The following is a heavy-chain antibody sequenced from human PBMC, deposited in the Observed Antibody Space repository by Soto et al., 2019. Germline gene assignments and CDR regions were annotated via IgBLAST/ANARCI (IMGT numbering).Heavy chain of an antibody. CDR3: ASIYVSSGYYYGNNWFDP. J-gene: IGHJ5*02. D-gene: IGHD3-22*01. CDR1: GDTISTGGYS. CDR2: TYHSGHP. V-gene: IGHV4-30-2*05. Sequence: PSETLSLTCGVSGDTISTGGYSWAWIRQPPGKTLEWIGHTYHSGHPYYNPSLKSRVTISVDTSKNQFSLELSSVTAADTAVYYCASIYVSSGYYYGNNWFDPWGQGTLVTVSS.